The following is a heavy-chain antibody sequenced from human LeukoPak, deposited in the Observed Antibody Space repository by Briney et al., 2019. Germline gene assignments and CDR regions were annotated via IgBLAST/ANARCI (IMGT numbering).Heavy chain of an antibody. Sequence: GGSLRPSCAASGFTFSDYYMSWIRQAPGKGLEWVSYISSSGSTIYYADSVKGRFTISRDNAKNSLYLQMNSLRAEDTAVYYCARVGIVVVPAAMDYYGMDVWGQGTTVTVSS. D-gene: IGHD2-2*01. CDR1: GFTFSDYY. CDR3: ARVGIVVVPAAMDYYGMDV. J-gene: IGHJ6*02. CDR2: ISSSGSTI. V-gene: IGHV3-11*01.